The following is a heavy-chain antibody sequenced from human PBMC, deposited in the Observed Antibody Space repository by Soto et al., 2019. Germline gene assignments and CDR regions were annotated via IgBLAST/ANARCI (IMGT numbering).Heavy chain of an antibody. CDR2: IYHSGST. CDR3: ARVIAATDTISVWFDP. Sequence: QLQLQESGSGLVKPSQTLSLTCAVSGGSISSGGYSWSWIRQPPGKGLEWIGYIYHSGSTYYNPSLKSRVTIPVARSKNQFSLKLNSVTAADTAVYYCARVIAATDTISVWFDPWGQGTLVTVSS. CDR1: GGSISSGGYS. V-gene: IGHV4-30-2*01. J-gene: IGHJ5*02. D-gene: IGHD6-13*01.